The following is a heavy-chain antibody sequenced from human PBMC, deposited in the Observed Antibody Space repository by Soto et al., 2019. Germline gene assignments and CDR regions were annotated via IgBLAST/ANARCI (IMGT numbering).Heavy chain of an antibody. CDR2: VSPHAANT. CDR1: GFTFDSCG. V-gene: IGHV3-23*01. J-gene: IGHJ4*02. Sequence: PRGSLRLSCVASGFTFDSCGMNWVRQAPGKGLEWVAGVSPHAANTYYADAVRGRFIISRADSTKTVSLDMNSLRGEDTAVYYCATEGAKTTCNFDYWGQGTVVTVSS. D-gene: IGHD1-26*01. CDR3: ATEGAKTTCNFDY.